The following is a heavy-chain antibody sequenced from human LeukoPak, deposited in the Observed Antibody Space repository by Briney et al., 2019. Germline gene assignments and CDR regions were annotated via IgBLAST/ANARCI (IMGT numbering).Heavy chain of an antibody. Sequence: PGGSLRLSCAASGFTFSSYAMNWVRQAPGKGLEWGSHISGSGISTYYAASVKGRFTFSRDNSKDTLYLQMNSLRAEDTALYYCARVRIAAAGSDYYYYMDVWGKGTTVTVSS. CDR1: GFTFSSYA. J-gene: IGHJ6*03. D-gene: IGHD6-13*01. CDR3: ARVRIAAAGSDYYYYMDV. V-gene: IGHV3-23*01. CDR2: ISGSGIST.